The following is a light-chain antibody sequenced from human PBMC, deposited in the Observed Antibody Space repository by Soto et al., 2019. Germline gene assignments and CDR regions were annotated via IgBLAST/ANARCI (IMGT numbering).Light chain of an antibody. CDR1: QSVSSY. CDR3: QQFAASPRT. Sequence: EIVLTQSPATLSLSPGERATLSCRASQSVSSYLAWYQQKPGQAPRLLIYDAFNRATGIPARFSGSGSGTDFTLTISSLEPEDFAVYYCQQFAASPRTFGQGTKVDIK. CDR2: DAF. V-gene: IGKV3-11*01. J-gene: IGKJ1*01.